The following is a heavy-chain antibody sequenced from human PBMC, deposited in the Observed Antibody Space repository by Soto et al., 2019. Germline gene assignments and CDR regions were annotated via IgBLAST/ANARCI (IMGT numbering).Heavy chain of an antibody. D-gene: IGHD1-1*01. CDR2: ITVAGGGT. CDR1: GFAFTSSA. CDR3: AKSPPSPKRGVTTH. V-gene: IGHV3-23*01. J-gene: IGHJ4*02. Sequence: EVQLLESGGGLVQPGKSLRLSCAASGFAFTSSAMAWVRQAPGKGLQWVSAITVAGGGTYYADSVKGRFTISRDNSKNTLFLKMNSLRAEDTALYFCAKSPPSPKRGVTTHWGQGTLVSVSS.